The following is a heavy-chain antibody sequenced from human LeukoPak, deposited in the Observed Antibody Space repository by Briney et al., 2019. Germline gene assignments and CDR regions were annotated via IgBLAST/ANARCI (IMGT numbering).Heavy chain of an antibody. D-gene: IGHD4-17*01. CDR2: IYYTGTT. J-gene: IGHJ6*02. CDR1: GGSISTYY. V-gene: IGHV4-59*01. Sequence: SETLSLTCSVSGGSISTYYWSWIRQLPGKGREWIGYIYYTGTTNYNPSLRSRVTISVDTSRNQFSLRLSSVTAADTAVYYCPREDPQTTVPEGMDVWGHPTTVIVSS. CDR3: PREDPQTTVPEGMDV.